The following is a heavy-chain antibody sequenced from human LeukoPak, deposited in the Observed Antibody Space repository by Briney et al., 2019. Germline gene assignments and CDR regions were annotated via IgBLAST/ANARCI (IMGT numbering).Heavy chain of an antibody. CDR3: ARRYCSSTGCYMGYDYYGMDV. J-gene: IGHJ6*02. Sequence: PGGSLRLSCAASGFTFSIYGMQWVRQAPGKGVEGVALIWSDGSETYYADSVKGRFTISRDNSKNTLYLQMNGLRAEDTAVYYCARRYCSSTGCYMGYDYYGMDVWGQGTTVTVSS. D-gene: IGHD2-2*02. CDR1: GFTFSIYG. V-gene: IGHV3-33*01. CDR2: IWSDGSET.